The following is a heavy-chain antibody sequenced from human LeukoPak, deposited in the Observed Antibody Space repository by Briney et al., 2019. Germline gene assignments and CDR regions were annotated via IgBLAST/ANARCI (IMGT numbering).Heavy chain of an antibody. Sequence: GASVKVSCKASGYTFTSYAINWVRQAPGQGLEGMGWINTNTGYPTYAQGFTGRFVFSLDTSVSTAYLQISSLKAEDTAVYYCARDLFIGSSSWHESFDYWGQGTLVTVSS. V-gene: IGHV7-4-1*02. CDR3: ARDLFIGSSSWHESFDY. J-gene: IGHJ4*02. D-gene: IGHD6-13*01. CDR2: INTNTGYP. CDR1: GYTFTSYA.